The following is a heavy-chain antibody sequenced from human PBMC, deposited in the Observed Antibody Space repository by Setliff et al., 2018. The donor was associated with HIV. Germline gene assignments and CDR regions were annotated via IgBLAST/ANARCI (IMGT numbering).Heavy chain of an antibody. Sequence: SETLSLTCAVYGGSFSGYYWSWIRQPPGKGLEWIGEINHSGRINCNPSLKSRVTVSVDTPKNQFSLKLSSVTAADTAVYYCTVYNTGSSKDHYWGQGTPVTVPQ. D-gene: IGHD2-8*02. CDR1: GGSFSGYY. CDR3: TVYNTGSSKDHY. V-gene: IGHV4-34*01. J-gene: IGHJ4*02. CDR2: INHSGRI.